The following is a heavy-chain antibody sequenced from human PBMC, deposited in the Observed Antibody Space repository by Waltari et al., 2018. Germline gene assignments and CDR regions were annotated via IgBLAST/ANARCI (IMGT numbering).Heavy chain of an antibody. D-gene: IGHD5-12*01. V-gene: IGHV4-38-2*01. CDR2: IYHSGST. CDR1: GYSISSGYY. J-gene: IGHJ5*02. CDR3: ARRFPTIGSPVDP. Sequence: QVQLQESGPGLVKPSETLSLTCAVSGYSISSGYYWGWIRQPPGKGLEWIGHIYHSGSTYHNPSLKRRVTISGDTSKNQFSLKLSAVTAADTAVYYCARRFPTIGSPVDPWGQGTLVTVSS.